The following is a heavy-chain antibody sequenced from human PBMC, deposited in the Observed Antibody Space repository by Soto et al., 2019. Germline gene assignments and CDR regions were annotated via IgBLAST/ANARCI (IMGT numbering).Heavy chain of an antibody. CDR1: GGTFSSYA. J-gene: IGHJ5*02. CDR2: IIPIFGTA. CDR3: ARDRGDYYDTYNWFAP. D-gene: IGHD3-22*01. Sequence: ASVKVSCKASGGTFSSYAISWVRQAPGQGLEWMGGIIPIFGTANYAQKFQGRVTITADESTSTAYMELSSLRSEDTAVYYCARDRGDYYDTYNWFAPWGQGTLVTVSS. V-gene: IGHV1-69*13.